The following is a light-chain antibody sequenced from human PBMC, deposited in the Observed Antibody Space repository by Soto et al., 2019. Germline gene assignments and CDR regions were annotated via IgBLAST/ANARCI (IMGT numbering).Light chain of an antibody. Sequence: EIVMTQSPATLSVSPGDRAALSCRASQSVGSNLAWYQQKPGQAPRLLIYGASTRATGIPARFSGSGSGTEYTLTIGSLQSEDFAIYFCQQYNNWPPYRTFGQGTKVEIK. V-gene: IGKV3-15*01. CDR2: GAS. J-gene: IGKJ1*01. CDR1: QSVGSN. CDR3: QQYNNWPPYRT.